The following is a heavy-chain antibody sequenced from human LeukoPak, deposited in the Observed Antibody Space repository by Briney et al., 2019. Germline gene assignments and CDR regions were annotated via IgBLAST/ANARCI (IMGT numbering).Heavy chain of an antibody. V-gene: IGHV3-49*04. CDR3: TRDDFAIAEEGTLLLDY. D-gene: IGHD6-13*01. CDR1: GCTFGDYA. J-gene: IGHJ4*02. Sequence: GGSLRLSCTASGCTFGDYAMSWVRQAPGKGLEWVGFIRSKAYGGTTEYAASVKGRFTISRDDSKSIAYLQMNSLKTEDTAVYYFTRDDFAIAEEGTLLLDYWGQGTLVTVSS. CDR2: IRSKAYGGTT.